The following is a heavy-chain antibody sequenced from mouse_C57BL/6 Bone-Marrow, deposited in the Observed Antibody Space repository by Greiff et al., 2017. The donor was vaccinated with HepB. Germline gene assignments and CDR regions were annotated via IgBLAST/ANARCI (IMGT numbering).Heavy chain of an antibody. Sequence: EVQRVESGAELVRPGASVKLSCTASGFNIKDDYMHWVKQRPEQGLEWIGWIDPENGDTEYASKFQGKATITADTSSNTAYLQLSSLTSEDTAVYYCTLTTYFDYWGQGTTLTVSS. J-gene: IGHJ2*01. CDR2: IDPENGDT. V-gene: IGHV14-4*01. CDR3: TLTTYFDY. D-gene: IGHD2-13*01. CDR1: GFNIKDDY.